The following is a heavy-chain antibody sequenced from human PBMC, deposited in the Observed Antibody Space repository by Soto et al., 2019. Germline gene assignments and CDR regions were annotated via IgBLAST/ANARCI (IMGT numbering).Heavy chain of an antibody. CDR2: IYWDDDK. V-gene: IGHV2-5*02. Sequence: QITLKESGPTLVKPTQTLTLTCTFSGFSLSTSGVGVGWIRQPPGKALERLALIYWDDDKRYSPSLKSRLTITKDTSKNQVVLTMTNMDPVDTATYYCAHRIAVAATRAFDIWGQGTMVTVSS. CDR1: GFSLSTSGVG. CDR3: AHRIAVAATRAFDI. J-gene: IGHJ3*02. D-gene: IGHD6-19*01.